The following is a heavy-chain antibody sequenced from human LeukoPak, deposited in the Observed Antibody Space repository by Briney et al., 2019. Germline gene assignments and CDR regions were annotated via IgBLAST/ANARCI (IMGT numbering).Heavy chain of an antibody. CDR1: GGSISSSNYY. CDR2: IYYSGST. D-gene: IGHD3-10*01. J-gene: IGHJ4*02. Sequence: SETLSLTCTVSGGSISSSNYYWGWIRQPPGKGLEWIGNIYYSGSTYYNPSFKSRLTISVDTSKNQFSLKLSSVTAADTTVYYCASLRTGDFDYWGQGALVTVSS. V-gene: IGHV4-39*01. CDR3: ASLRTGDFDY.